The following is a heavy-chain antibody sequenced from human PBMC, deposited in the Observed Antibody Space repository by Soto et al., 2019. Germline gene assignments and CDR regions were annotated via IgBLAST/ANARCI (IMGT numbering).Heavy chain of an antibody. Sequence: GASVKVSCKASGYTFTSFGITWVRQAPGQGPEWMGWISGHNGNTNYTQKFQGRVTMTTDTSTSTAYMELRSLRAEDTAVYYCARDSGYGSGASVNHYLDYWGHGTLVTVSS. CDR3: ARDSGYGSGASVNHYLDY. CDR1: GYTFTSFG. J-gene: IGHJ4*01. CDR2: ISGHNGNT. D-gene: IGHD3-10*01. V-gene: IGHV1-18*01.